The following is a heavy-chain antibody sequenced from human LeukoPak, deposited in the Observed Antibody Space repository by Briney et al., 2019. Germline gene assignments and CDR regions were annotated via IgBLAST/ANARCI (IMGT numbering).Heavy chain of an antibody. J-gene: IGHJ4*02. CDR2: ITSDGSGT. D-gene: IGHD2/OR15-2a*01. V-gene: IGHV3-74*01. CDR1: GFTFSSYW. CDR3: AREFYVSSGDVGY. Sequence: GGSLRLSCAASGFTFSSYWMHWVRQAPGKGLVWVSRITSDGSGTTYVAAVKGRFTISRDNAKNTLYLQMNSLRAEDTAVYYCAREFYVSSGDVGYWGQGTLVTVSS.